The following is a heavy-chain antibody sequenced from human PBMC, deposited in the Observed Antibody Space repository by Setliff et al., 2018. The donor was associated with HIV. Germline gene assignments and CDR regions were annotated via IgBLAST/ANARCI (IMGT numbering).Heavy chain of an antibody. CDR2: IYDTGST. V-gene: IGHV4-39*01. J-gene: IGHJ5*02. CDR1: GGSISSSNYH. D-gene: IGHD2-21*01. CDR3: ARVPVAGANWFDP. Sequence: SATLSLTCTVSGGSISSSNYHWGWIRQPPGKGLQWIGSIYDTGSTYYNPSLKSRVTISVDTSKNQFSLKLISVTAADQGVYYCARVPVAGANWFDPWGLGTLVTVSS.